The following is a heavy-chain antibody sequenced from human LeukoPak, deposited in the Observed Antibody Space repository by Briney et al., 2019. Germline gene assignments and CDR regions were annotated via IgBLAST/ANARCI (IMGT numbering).Heavy chain of an antibody. J-gene: IGHJ3*02. CDR1: GFTFSSYG. V-gene: IGHV3-33*01. CDR3: ARGWSGSHDAFVI. CDR2: IWYDGSNK. Sequence: GRSLRLSCAASGFTFSSYGMHWVRQAPGKGLEWVAVIWYDGSNKYYADSVKGRFTISRDNSKNTLYLQMNSLRAEDTAVYYCARGWSGSHDAFVIWGQGTMVTVSS. D-gene: IGHD1-26*01.